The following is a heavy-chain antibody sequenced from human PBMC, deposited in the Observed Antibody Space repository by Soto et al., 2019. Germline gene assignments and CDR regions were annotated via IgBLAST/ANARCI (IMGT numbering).Heavy chain of an antibody. CDR3: ARGRLRVDV. Sequence: SETLSLTCTVSGGSISSYYWSWIRQPPGKGLEWIGYIYYSGSTNYNPSLKSRVTISVDTSKNQFSLKLSSVTAADTPVYYCARGRLRVDVWGKGTTVTVSS. CDR2: IYYSGST. J-gene: IGHJ6*04. CDR1: GGSISSYY. V-gene: IGHV4-59*01. D-gene: IGHD5-12*01.